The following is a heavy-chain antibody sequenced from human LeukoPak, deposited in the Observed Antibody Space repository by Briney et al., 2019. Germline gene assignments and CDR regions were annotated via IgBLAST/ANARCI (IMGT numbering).Heavy chain of an antibody. CDR1: GGSVNRSNYY. Sequence: PSETLSLTCTVSGGSVNRSNYYWGWIRQPPGKGLEWIGSVYYSGTTHYNPSLKSRVTMSVDTSKSQFSLRLSSVTAGDTAIYYCARRYCRGDTCYGDAFDIWGQGTTVTVSS. CDR2: VYYSGTT. D-gene: IGHD2-15*01. J-gene: IGHJ3*02. V-gene: IGHV4-39*01. CDR3: ARRYCRGDTCYGDAFDI.